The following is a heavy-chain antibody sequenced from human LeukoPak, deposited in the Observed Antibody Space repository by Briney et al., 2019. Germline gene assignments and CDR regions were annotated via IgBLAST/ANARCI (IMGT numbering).Heavy chain of an antibody. CDR2: MNPNSGNT. CDR1: GYTFTSYD. J-gene: IGHJ6*02. D-gene: IGHD6-19*01. CDR3: ARVFGWYVFYYYGMDV. V-gene: IGHV1-8*01. Sequence: ASVKVSCKASGYTFTSYDINWVRQATGQGLEWMGWMNPNSGNTGYAQKFQGRVTMTRNTSISTAYMELSSLRSEDTAVYYCARVFGWYVFYYYGMDVWGQGTTVTVSS.